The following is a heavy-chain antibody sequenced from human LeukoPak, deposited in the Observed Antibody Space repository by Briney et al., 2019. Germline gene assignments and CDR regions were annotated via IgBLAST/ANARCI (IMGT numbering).Heavy chain of an antibody. CDR2: ISYDGSNK. J-gene: IGHJ4*02. D-gene: IGHD3-16*01. CDR1: GFTFSSYG. V-gene: IGHV3-30*03. Sequence: GGSLRLSCAASGFTFSSYGMHWVRQAPGKGLEWVAVISYDGSNKYYADSVKGRFTISRDNSKNTLYLQMNSLRAEDTAVYYCAAPRGVDYWGQGTLVTVSS. CDR3: AAPRGVDY.